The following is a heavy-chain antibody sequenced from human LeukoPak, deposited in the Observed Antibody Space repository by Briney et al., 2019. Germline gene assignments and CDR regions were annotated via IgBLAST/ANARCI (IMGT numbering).Heavy chain of an antibody. V-gene: IGHV3-7*01. CDR3: ARVDCTGGSCFSGFDC. J-gene: IGHJ4*02. D-gene: IGHD2-15*01. CDR1: GFTFSSYR. CDR2: LKPDGGDK. Sequence: GGSLRLSCAASGFTFSSYRMSWVRQAPGKGLEWVANLKPDGGDKYYVDSVKGRFTISRDNAKNSLYLQMDSLTAEDTAVYFCARVDCTGGSCFSGFDCWGQGTLLTVSS.